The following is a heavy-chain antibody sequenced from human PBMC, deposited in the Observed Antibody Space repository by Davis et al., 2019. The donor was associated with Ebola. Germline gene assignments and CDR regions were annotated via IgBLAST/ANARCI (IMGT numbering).Heavy chain of an antibody. D-gene: IGHD3-22*01. CDR1: AYTFTSFS. CDR3: ARDRVYSSGHDY. J-gene: IGHJ4*02. CDR2: INAANLKT. Sequence: APVKVSCKASAYTFTSFSIHWVRQAPGHGLSWLGWINAANLKTKYSQKFQDRVTITTDTSASTAYMELSSLRSEDTAVYYCARDRVYSSGHDYWGQGTLVTVSS. V-gene: IGHV1-3*01.